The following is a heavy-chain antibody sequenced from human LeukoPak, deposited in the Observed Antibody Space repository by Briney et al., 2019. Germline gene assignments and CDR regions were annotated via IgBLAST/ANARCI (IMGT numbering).Heavy chain of an antibody. J-gene: IGHJ4*02. Sequence: PGGSLRLSCAASGFTFSSYSMNWVRQAPGKGLEWVSSISSSSSYIYYADSVKGRFTISRDNAKNSLYLQMNSLRAEDTAVYYCALDCCTGSRFDHWGQGTLVTVSS. CDR1: GFTFSSYS. CDR3: ALDCCTGSRFDH. V-gene: IGHV3-21*01. CDR2: ISSSSSYI. D-gene: IGHD2-8*02.